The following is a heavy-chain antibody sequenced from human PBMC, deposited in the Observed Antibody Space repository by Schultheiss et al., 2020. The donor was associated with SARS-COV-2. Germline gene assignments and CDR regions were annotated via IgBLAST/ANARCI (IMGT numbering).Heavy chain of an antibody. J-gene: IGHJ4*02. CDR2: INHSGST. CDR1: GGSISSYY. D-gene: IGHD1-20*01. Sequence: SETLSLTCTVSGGSISSYYWSWIRQPPGKGLEWIGEINHSGSTNYNPSLKSRVTISVDTSKNQFSLKLSSVTAADTAVYYCARDSSGYNWNYPDYWGQGTLVTVSS. V-gene: IGHV4-59*12. CDR3: ARDSSGYNWNYPDY.